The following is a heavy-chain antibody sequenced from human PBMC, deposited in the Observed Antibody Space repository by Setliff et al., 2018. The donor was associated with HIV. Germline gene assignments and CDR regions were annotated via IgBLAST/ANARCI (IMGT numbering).Heavy chain of an antibody. V-gene: IGHV4-59*01. Sequence: SETLSLTCTVSGGSINNYYWSWIRQPPGKGLEWIGYFYYSGTTNYNPSLKRRVSISVDTSKNQFSLKLTSVTAADTAVYYCARGPNDGSGGDGFDIWGQGTMVTVSS. D-gene: IGHD3-10*01. CDR3: ARGPNDGSGGDGFDI. CDR1: GGSINNYY. CDR2: FYYSGTT. J-gene: IGHJ3*02.